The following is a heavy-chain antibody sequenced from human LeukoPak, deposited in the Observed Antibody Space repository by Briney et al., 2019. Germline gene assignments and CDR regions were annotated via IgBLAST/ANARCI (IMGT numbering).Heavy chain of an antibody. CDR3: ARLIGMAV. CDR2: IYHSGST. J-gene: IGHJ6*04. CDR1: GYSISSGYY. Sequence: PSETLSLTCAVSGYSISSGYYWGWIRQPPGKGLEWIGSIYHSGSTYYNPSLKSRVTISVDTSKNQFSLKLSSVTAADTAVYYCARLIGMAVWGKGTTVTVSS. V-gene: IGHV4-38-2*01.